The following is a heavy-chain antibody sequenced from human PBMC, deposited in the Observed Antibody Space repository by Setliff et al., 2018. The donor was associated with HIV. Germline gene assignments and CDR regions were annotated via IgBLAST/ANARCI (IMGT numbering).Heavy chain of an antibody. Sequence: ETLSLTCAVSGGSISGSYYWAWIRQPPGKGLEWIGSTYFRGGTYNNPSLESRVTISLDMSKNQFFLEMRSLTAADTAVYYCVRAPVYCAADCYPRYFEVWGQGALVTVSS. CDR2: TYFRGGT. V-gene: IGHV4-39*07. CDR3: VRAPVYCAADCYPRYFEV. D-gene: IGHD2-21*01. CDR1: GGSISGSYY. J-gene: IGHJ1*01.